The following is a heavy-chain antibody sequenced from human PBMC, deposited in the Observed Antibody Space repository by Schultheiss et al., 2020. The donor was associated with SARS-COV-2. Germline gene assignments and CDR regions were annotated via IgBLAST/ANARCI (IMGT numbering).Heavy chain of an antibody. CDR3: ARGSPPFYGSGSYDY. V-gene: IGHV4-59*12. D-gene: IGHD3-10*01. Sequence: SETLSLTCAVYGGSFSGYYWSWIRQPPGKGLEWIGYIYYSGSTNYNPSLKSRVTISVDTSKNQFSLKLSSVTAADTAVYYCARGSPPFYGSGSYDYWGQGTLVTVSS. J-gene: IGHJ4*02. CDR1: GGSFSGYY. CDR2: IYYSGST.